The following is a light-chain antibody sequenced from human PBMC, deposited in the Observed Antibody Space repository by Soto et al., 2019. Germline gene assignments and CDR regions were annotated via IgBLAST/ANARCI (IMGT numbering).Light chain of an antibody. CDR1: QSISSW. CDR3: QQYNSYF. J-gene: IGKJ3*01. CDR2: DAS. V-gene: IGKV1-5*01. Sequence: DIQMTQSPSTLSASVGDRVTITCRASQSISSWLAWYQQKPGKAPKLLIYDASSLESGVPSRFSGSGSGTEFTLTISSLQPDDFAIYYCQQYNSYFFGPGTKVDIK.